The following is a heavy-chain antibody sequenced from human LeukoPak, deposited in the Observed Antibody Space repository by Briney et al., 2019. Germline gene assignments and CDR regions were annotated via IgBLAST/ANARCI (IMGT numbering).Heavy chain of an antibody. Sequence: PGGSLRLSCAASGFTFSSYAMSWVRQAPGKGLEWVSGIFIHGGETYHAESVKGRFTTSRDNSKSTLYLQMNSLRADDTAVYYCAKHAGGTLRSLDYWGQGTLVTVSS. D-gene: IGHD5/OR15-5a*01. CDR2: IFIHGGET. CDR1: GFTFSSYA. J-gene: IGHJ4*02. V-gene: IGHV3-23*01. CDR3: AKHAGGTLRSLDY.